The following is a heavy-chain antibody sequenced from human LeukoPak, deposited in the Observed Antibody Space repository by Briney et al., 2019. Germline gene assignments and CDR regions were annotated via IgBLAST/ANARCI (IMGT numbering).Heavy chain of an antibody. Sequence: SETLSLTCTVSGYSISSGYYWGWIRQPPGKGQEWIGSIYHSGSTYYNPSLKSRVTISVDTSKNQFSLKLSSVTAADTAVYYCARRIYGNDAFDIWGQGTMVTVSS. CDR2: IYHSGST. D-gene: IGHD4-17*01. J-gene: IGHJ3*02. V-gene: IGHV4-38-2*02. CDR3: ARRIYGNDAFDI. CDR1: GYSISSGYY.